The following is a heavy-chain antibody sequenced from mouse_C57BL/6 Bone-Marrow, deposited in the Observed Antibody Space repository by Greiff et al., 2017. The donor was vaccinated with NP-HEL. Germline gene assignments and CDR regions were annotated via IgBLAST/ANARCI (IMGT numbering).Heavy chain of an antibody. V-gene: IGHV1-26*01. J-gene: IGHJ4*01. Sequence: EVKLQQSGPELVKPGASVKISCKASGYTFTDYYMNWVKQSHGKSLEWIGDINPNNGGTSYNQKFKGKATLTVDKSSSTAYMELRSLTSEGSAVYDCAREFTTVVADASDYGGQGTSVTVSA. CDR3: AREFTTVVADASDY. D-gene: IGHD1-1*01. CDR2: INPNNGGT. CDR1: GYTFTDYY.